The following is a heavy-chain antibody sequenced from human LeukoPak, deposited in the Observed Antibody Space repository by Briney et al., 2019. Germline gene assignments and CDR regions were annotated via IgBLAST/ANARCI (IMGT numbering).Heavy chain of an antibody. CDR3: ARDLASSATSTNWFDP. V-gene: IGHV1-8*01. J-gene: IGHJ5*02. CDR1: GYTFTSYD. Sequence: ASVKVSCKASGYTFTSYDINWVRQATGQGLEWMGWMNPNSGNTGYAQKFHGRVTMTRNTSISTAYMELRSLRSDDTAVYYCARDLASSATSTNWFDPWGQGTLVTVSS. D-gene: IGHD6-6*01. CDR2: MNPNSGNT.